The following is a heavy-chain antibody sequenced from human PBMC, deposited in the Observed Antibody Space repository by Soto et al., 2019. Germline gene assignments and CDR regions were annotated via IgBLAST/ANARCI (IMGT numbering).Heavy chain of an antibody. CDR3: AADYGDFRTHF. D-gene: IGHD4-17*01. Sequence: SETLSLTCTVSGGSIRSNTLYWAWIRQPPGKGLDWIGSVFHSGTTTYNPSLNSRVTVSVDTSKNQFSLKLSSVTAADTAIYYCAADYGDFRTHFWGRGTLVTVS. V-gene: IGHV4-39*01. J-gene: IGHJ4*02. CDR2: VFHSGTT. CDR1: GGSIRSNTLY.